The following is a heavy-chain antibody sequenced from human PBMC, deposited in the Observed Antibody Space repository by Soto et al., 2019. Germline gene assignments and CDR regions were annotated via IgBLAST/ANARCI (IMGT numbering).Heavy chain of an antibody. D-gene: IGHD1-1*01. Sequence: QVQLVQSGAEVKKPGASVKVSCKASGYTFTSYDINWVRQATGQGLEWMGWMNPNSGNTGYAQKFRGRVTMTRNTSISTAYMELSSLRSEVTAVYYCARERTGTTSMDVWGQGTTVTVSS. V-gene: IGHV1-8*01. CDR2: MNPNSGNT. CDR1: GYTFTSYD. CDR3: ARERTGTTSMDV. J-gene: IGHJ6*02.